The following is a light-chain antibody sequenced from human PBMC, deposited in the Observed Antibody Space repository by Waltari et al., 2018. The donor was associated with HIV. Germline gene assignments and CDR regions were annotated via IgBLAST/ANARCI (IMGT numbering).Light chain of an antibody. Sequence: DIVLTQAPGPLSLSLGDRATLSCRASQPINTDLLAWYQPRPGQAPRLLMYASAIRATGVPDRFAGHGSGTDFTLTITRLQPEDFAMYYCQHFRRPQYTFGQGTNLE. CDR3: QHFRRPQYT. J-gene: IGKJ2*01. CDR2: ASA. V-gene: IGKV3-20*01. CDR1: QPINTDL.